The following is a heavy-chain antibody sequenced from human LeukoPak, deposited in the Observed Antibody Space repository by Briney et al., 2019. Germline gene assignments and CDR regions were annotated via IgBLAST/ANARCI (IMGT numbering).Heavy chain of an antibody. D-gene: IGHD6-13*01. J-gene: IGHJ4*02. CDR1: GFTFTTYG. CDR2: IWYDGSNK. V-gene: IGHV3-33*01. Sequence: GGSLRLSCAASGFTFTTYGMHWVRQAPGKGLEWVAFIWYDGSNKNYADSVRGRFSISRDNSKNTLYLQMNSLRAEDTAVYYCARTANFAAGYYIDYWGQGTLVTVSS. CDR3: ARTANFAAGYYIDY.